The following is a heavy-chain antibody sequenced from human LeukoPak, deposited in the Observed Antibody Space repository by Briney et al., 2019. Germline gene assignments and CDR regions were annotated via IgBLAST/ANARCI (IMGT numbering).Heavy chain of an antibody. CDR2: MWFDGSNI. V-gene: IGHV3-33*08. J-gene: IGHJ4*02. CDR3: ARDYSSSWLRFFDY. Sequence: GGSLRLSCATSGFTFSSYGMHWVRQVPGKGLEWVAVMWFDGSNIYYADSVKGRFTISRDDSKNTLYLQMNSLRAEDTAVYYCARDYSSSWLRFFDYWGQGTLVTVSS. D-gene: IGHD6-6*01. CDR1: GFTFSSYG.